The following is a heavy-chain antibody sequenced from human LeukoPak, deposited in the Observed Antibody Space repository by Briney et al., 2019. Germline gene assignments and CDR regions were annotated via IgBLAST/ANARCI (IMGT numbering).Heavy chain of an antibody. CDR1: GGSFSGYY. D-gene: IGHD3-10*01. Sequence: ASETLSLTCAVYGGSFSGYYWSWIRQPPGKGLEWIGEINHSGSINYNPSLKSRVTISVDTSKNQFSLKLSSVTAADTAVYYCARAPDVRRGDAFDIWGQGTMVTVSS. J-gene: IGHJ3*02. CDR3: ARAPDVRRGDAFDI. V-gene: IGHV4-34*01. CDR2: INHSGSI.